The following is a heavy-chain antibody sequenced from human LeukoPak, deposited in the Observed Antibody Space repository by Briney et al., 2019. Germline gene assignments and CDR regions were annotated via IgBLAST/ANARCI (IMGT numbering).Heavy chain of an antibody. J-gene: IGHJ6*02. CDR2: IYYSGST. CDR1: GGSISSYY. CDR3: ARQTRTAGDYYYYGMDV. V-gene: IGHV4-59*08. D-gene: IGHD1-1*01. Sequence: SETLCLTCTVSGGSISSYYWSWIRQPPGKGLEWIGYIYYSGSTNYNPSLKSRVTISVGTSKNQFSLKLSSVTAADTAVYYCARQTRTAGDYYYYGMDVWGQGTTVTVSS.